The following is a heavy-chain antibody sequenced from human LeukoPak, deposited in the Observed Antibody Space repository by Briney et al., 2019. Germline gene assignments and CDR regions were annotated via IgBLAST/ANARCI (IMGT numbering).Heavy chain of an antibody. V-gene: IGHV3-21*01. D-gene: IGHD6-13*01. J-gene: IGHJ6*02. CDR2: ISSSSYI. Sequence: GGSLRLSCAASGFTFSSYSMNWVRQAPGKGLEWVSSISSSSYIYYADSVKGRFTISRDNAKNSLYLQMNSLRAEDTAVYYCARVIAAAEDYYYYGMDVWGQGTTVTVSS. CDR1: GFTFSSYS. CDR3: ARVIAAAEDYYYYGMDV.